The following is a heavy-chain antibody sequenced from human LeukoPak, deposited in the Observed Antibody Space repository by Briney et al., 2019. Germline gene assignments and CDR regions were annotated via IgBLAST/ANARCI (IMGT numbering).Heavy chain of an antibody. CDR1: GFTFSSYS. CDR2: ISSSSYI. Sequence: GGSLRLSCAASGFTFSSYSMNWVRQAPGKGLEWVSSISSSSYIYYADSVKGRLTISRDNAKNSLYLQMNSLRAEDTAVYYCARAESYSWRDWGQGTLVTVSS. J-gene: IGHJ4*02. D-gene: IGHD5-18*01. V-gene: IGHV3-21*04. CDR3: ARAESYSWRD.